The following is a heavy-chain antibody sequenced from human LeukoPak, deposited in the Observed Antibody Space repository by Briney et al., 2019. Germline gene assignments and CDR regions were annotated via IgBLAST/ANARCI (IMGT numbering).Heavy chain of an antibody. Sequence: GGSLRLSCAASGFTFSSYAMSWVRQAPGKGLEWVSAISGSGGSTYYADSVKGRFTISRDNSKNTLYLQMYSLRAEDTAVYYCATAYYYDSSGYYSSSGAFDIWGQRTMVTVSS. J-gene: IGHJ3*02. D-gene: IGHD3-22*01. V-gene: IGHV3-23*01. CDR1: GFTFSSYA. CDR2: ISGSGGST. CDR3: ATAYYYDSSGYYSSSGAFDI.